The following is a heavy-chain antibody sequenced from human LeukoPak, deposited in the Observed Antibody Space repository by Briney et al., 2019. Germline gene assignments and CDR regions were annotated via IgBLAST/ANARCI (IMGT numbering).Heavy chain of an antibody. J-gene: IGHJ4*02. CDR3: ARDLVAGNFDY. CDR2: VYYGEST. CDR1: GGSISSGGYY. Sequence: SQTLSLTCTVSGGSISSGGYYCSWTRQPPGKGLKWIGYVYYGESTYYNPSIKSRVTISVETSKNRFSLKLSSVTAADTAVYYCARDLVAGNFDYWGQGTLVTVSS. V-gene: IGHV4-31*03. D-gene: IGHD6-19*01.